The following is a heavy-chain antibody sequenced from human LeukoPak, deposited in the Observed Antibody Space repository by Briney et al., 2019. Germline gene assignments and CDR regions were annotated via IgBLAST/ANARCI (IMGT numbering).Heavy chain of an antibody. CDR2: ITSSSRYI. J-gene: IGHJ5*02. V-gene: IGHV3-21*01. Sequence: PGGSLRLSCAASGFTFSDYSMTWVRQAPGKGLEWVSSITSSSRYIYYADSVKGRFSISRDDARSSLYLQMNSLRVEDTAVYYCARERHTFDPWGRGTLVTVSS. D-gene: IGHD6-25*01. CDR1: GFTFSDYS. CDR3: ARERHTFDP.